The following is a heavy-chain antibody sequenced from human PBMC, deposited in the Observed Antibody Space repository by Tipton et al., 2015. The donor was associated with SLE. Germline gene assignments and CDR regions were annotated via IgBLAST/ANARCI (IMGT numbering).Heavy chain of an antibody. CDR1: GGSINSGDYS. CDR3: AKGRQKNYADHAY. D-gene: IGHD4-17*01. V-gene: IGHV4-34*01. Sequence: TLSLTCAVSGGSINSGDYSWSWIRQPPGKGLEWVGELNHGGSINYNPSLESRVTISIDTSKNQFSLKLSSVTAADTAVYYCAKGRQKNYADHAYWGQGTLVTVSS. J-gene: IGHJ4*02. CDR2: LNHGGSI.